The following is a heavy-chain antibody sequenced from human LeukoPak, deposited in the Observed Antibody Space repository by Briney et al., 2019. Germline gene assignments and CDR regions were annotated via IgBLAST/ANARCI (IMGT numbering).Heavy chain of an antibody. CDR1: GGSISSGSYY. CDR3: ARVRVIDWGSSYFDY. D-gene: IGHD3-9*01. J-gene: IGHJ4*02. V-gene: IGHV4-61*02. CDR2: IYTSGST. Sequence: TTSETLSLTCTVSGGSISSGSYYWSWIRQPAGKGLEWIGRIYTSGSTNYNPSLKSRVTISVDTSKNQFSLRLISVTAADTAVYFCARVRVIDWGSSYFDYWGQGNLVTVSS.